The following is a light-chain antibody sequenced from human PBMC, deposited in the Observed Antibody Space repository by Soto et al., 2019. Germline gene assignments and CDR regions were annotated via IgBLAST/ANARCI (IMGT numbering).Light chain of an antibody. V-gene: IGKV1-39*01. CDR1: QSISTS. J-gene: IGKJ2*01. CDR3: QQSYTTPYT. Sequence: DIQMTQSPSSLSASVGDRVTISCRASQSISTSLNWYQQKPGRAPKLLIYAASSLQSGVPSRFSGSGSGTDFTLTIRSLQPEDFATYFCQQSYTTPYTFGQGTKLEIK. CDR2: AAS.